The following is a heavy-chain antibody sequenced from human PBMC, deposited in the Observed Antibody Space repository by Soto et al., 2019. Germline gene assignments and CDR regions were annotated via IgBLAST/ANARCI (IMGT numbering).Heavy chain of an antibody. CDR2: IYYSGST. CDR1: GGSISSSSYY. V-gene: IGHV4-39*01. Sequence: SETLSLTCSVSGGSISSSSYYWGWIRQPPGKGLEWIGSIYYSGSTYYNPSLKSRVTISVDTSKNQFSLKLSSVTAADTAVYYCARLSSYDVKSGWSDYWGQGTLVTVSS. D-gene: IGHD6-19*01. CDR3: ARLSSYDVKSGWSDY. J-gene: IGHJ4*02.